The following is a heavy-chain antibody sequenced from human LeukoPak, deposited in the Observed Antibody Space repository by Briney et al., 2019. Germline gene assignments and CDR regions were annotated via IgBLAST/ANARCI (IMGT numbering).Heavy chain of an antibody. CDR3: ARTESPRANYYYGMDV. CDR2: IYYSGST. V-gene: IGHV4-59*01. CDR1: GGSISSYY. J-gene: IGHJ6*02. Sequence: KPSETLSLTCTVSGGSISSYYWNWIRQPPGEGLEWMGYIYYSGSTDYNPSPKSRVTISLDSSKNQFSLRLSSVTAADTAIYYCARTESPRANYYYGMDVWGQGTTVTVCS.